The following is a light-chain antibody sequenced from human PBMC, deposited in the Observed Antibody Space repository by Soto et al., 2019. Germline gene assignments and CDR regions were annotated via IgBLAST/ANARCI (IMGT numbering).Light chain of an antibody. CDR3: SSYTSSTTDV. Sequence: QSVLTQPASVSGSSGQSITISCTGTSSDVGAYNYVSWYQQHPGKAPKLMIYDVNNRPSGVSNRFSGSKSGNTASLTISGLQAGDEADYYCSSYTSSTTDVFGAGTKVTVL. V-gene: IGLV2-14*03. J-gene: IGLJ1*01. CDR2: DVN. CDR1: SSDVGAYNY.